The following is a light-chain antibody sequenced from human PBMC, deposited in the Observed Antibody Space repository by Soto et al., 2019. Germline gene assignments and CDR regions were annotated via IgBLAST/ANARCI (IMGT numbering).Light chain of an antibody. CDR2: AAS. J-gene: IGKJ1*01. CDR3: QQSYTTPRT. CDR1: QTISRS. Sequence: DIKMTQSPSSLSASVGDRVTITFRASQTISRSLNWYQQKPGKAPNVLIYAASNLESGVPSRFSGSGSGTDFTLTISSLQPEDFATYYCQQSYTTPRTFGQGSKVDIK. V-gene: IGKV1-39*01.